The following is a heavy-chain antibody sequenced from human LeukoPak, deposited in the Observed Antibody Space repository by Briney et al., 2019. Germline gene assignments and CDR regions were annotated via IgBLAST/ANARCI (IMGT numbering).Heavy chain of an antibody. Sequence: GGSLRLSCAASGFTFRIYAMSWFRPAPGKGLEGVSAMSGGGGSTYYADSVKGRFTISRDSSKNTLYLQINSLRAEDTAVYYCAKHDRTVGVCHENFQHWGQGTLVTVSS. CDR1: GFTFRIYA. D-gene: IGHD2-8*02. V-gene: IGHV3-23*01. CDR2: MSGGGGST. J-gene: IGHJ1*01. CDR3: AKHDRTVGVCHENFQH.